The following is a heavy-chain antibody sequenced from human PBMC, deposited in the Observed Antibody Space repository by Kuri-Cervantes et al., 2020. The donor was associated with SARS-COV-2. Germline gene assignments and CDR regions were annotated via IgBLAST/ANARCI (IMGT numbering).Heavy chain of an antibody. CDR2: ISSSGSTI. V-gene: IGHV3-48*03. D-gene: IGHD6-6*01. J-gene: IGHJ4*02. CDR1: GFTFSSYE. Sequence: GGSLRLSCAASGFTFSSYEMNWVRQAPGKGLEWVSYISSSGSTIYYADSVKGRFTISRDNSKNTLYLQMNSLRAEDTAVYYCARDRGIAARPAIFDYWGQGTLVTVSS. CDR3: ARDRGIAARPAIFDY.